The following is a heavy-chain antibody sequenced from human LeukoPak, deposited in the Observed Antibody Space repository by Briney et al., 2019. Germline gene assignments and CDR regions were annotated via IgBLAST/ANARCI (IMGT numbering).Heavy chain of an antibody. CDR1: GYTFTSYY. Sequence: ASVKVSCKASGYTFTSYYMHWVRQAPGQGLEWMGIINPSGGSTSYAQKFQGRVTITADKSTSTAYMELSSLRSEDTAVYYCASGYCSGGSCYPVSWGQGTLVTVSS. V-gene: IGHV1-46*01. CDR2: INPSGGST. D-gene: IGHD2-15*01. CDR3: ASGYCSGGSCYPVS. J-gene: IGHJ4*02.